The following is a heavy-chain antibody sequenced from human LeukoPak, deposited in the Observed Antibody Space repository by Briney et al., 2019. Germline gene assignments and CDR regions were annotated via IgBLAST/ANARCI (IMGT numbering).Heavy chain of an antibody. CDR1: GFTFSSYW. V-gene: IGHV3-7*01. CDR3: VRDGDTSGYTN. Sequence: GGSLRLSCAAPGFTFSSYWMHWVRQAPGEGLEWVANIKQDGSEKYYVDSVKGRFTISRDNAKNSLYLQMNSLRAEDTAVYSCVRDGDTSGYTNWGQGTLVTVSS. J-gene: IGHJ4*02. CDR2: IKQDGSEK. D-gene: IGHD3-22*01.